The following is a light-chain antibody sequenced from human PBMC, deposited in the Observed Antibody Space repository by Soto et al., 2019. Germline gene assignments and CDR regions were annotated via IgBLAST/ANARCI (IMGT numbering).Light chain of an antibody. V-gene: IGKV2-30*01. CDR2: MVS. CDR3: MQDTHWPPIT. Sequence: DVLVTPSPLSLPVTLGQAASISCRSSQSLVDRDGNTYLSWFQQRTGQSSRRLIYMVSNRDSGVPDRFSGSGSGTDFTLKISRVEAEDVGVYYCMQDTHWPPITFGEGTRLEVK. J-gene: IGKJ5*01. CDR1: QSLVDRDGNTY.